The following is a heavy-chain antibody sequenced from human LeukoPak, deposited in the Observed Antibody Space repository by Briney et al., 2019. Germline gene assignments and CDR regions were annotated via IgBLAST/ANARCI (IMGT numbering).Heavy chain of an antibody. CDR2: INNIGMT. D-gene: IGHD3-3*01. Sequence: PSETLSLTCTVSGGSTSSYYWSWIRQPPGKGLEWIGYINNIGMTNYNPSLKNRVTISVDRSKNQVSLKLRSVTAADTAVFYCARLRFLEWFHAFDMWCQRTMVTVSS. J-gene: IGHJ3*02. V-gene: IGHV4-59*01. CDR3: ARLRFLEWFHAFDM. CDR1: GGSTSSYY.